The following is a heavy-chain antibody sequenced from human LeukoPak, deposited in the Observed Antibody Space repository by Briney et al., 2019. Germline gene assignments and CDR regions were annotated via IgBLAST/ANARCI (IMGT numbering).Heavy chain of an antibody. CDR2: VNRDGSET. V-gene: IGHV3-7*03. J-gene: IGHJ6*02. CDR1: GFALSSHW. CDR3: ARNNGTDV. Sequence: GGSLRLSCAASGFALSSHWMTWVSQVPGRGPEWVANVNRDGSETYYLDSVKGRFTISKDNAKNSLYLQMNSLRAEDTALYHCARNNGTDVWGQGTRSSSP.